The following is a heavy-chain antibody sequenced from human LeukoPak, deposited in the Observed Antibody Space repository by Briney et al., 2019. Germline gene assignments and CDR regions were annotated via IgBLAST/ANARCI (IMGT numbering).Heavy chain of an antibody. CDR1: GGSISSYY. D-gene: IGHD1-26*01. J-gene: IGHJ4*02. V-gene: IGHV4-4*09. CDR2: IYTSGST. Sequence: PSETLSLTCTVSGGSISSYYWSWIRQPPGKGLEWIGYIYTSGSTNYNPSLKSRVTISVDTSKNQFSLKLSSVTAADTAVYYCARHESGSYSLDYWGQGTLVTVSS. CDR3: ARHESGSYSLDY.